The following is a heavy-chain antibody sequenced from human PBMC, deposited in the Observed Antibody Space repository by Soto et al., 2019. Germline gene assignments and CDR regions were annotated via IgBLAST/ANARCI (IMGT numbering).Heavy chain of an antibody. CDR1: GFTFSNAW. V-gene: IGHV3-15*01. J-gene: IGHJ4*02. CDR2: IKTNSDGGTV. CDR3: ATVYCATTRCYAPFNY. Sequence: LRLSCAASGFTFSNAWMSWVRQAPGKGLEWIGRIKTNSDGGTVDYASPVKGRFTISRDDSKSMLYLDLNSLKTEDTGVYFCATVYCATTRCYAPFNYLGKGTLVTASS. D-gene: IGHD2-2*01.